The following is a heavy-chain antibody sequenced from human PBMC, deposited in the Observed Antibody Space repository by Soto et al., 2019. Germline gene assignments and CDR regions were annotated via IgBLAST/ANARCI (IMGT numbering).Heavy chain of an antibody. Sequence: GGSLRLSCVASGFTFNTYWMSWVRQAPGKGLEWVANIKEDGSDKYYVDSVKGRFTISRDNAKNSLYLQMNSLGAGDTAMYYCARFTRGSSGDYWGQGTLVTVSS. J-gene: IGHJ4*02. CDR2: IKEDGSDK. V-gene: IGHV3-7*01. CDR3: ARFTRGSSGDY. CDR1: GFTFNTYW. D-gene: IGHD6-25*01.